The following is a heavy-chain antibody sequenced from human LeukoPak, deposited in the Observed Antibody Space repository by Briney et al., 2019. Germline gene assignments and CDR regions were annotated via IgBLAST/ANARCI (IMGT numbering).Heavy chain of an antibody. D-gene: IGHD2-2*01. Sequence: EASVKVSCKASGGTFSSYAISWVRQAPGQGLEWMGGIIPIFGTANYAQKFQGRVTITTDESTSTAYMELSSLRSEDTAVYYCASLIYCSSTSCYPFDYWGQGTLVTVSS. CDR2: IIPIFGTA. CDR3: ASLIYCSSTSCYPFDY. CDR1: GGTFSSYA. V-gene: IGHV1-69*05. J-gene: IGHJ4*02.